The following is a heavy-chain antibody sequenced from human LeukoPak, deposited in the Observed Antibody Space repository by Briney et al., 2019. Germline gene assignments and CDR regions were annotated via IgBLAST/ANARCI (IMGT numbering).Heavy chain of an antibody. CDR2: IYTSGST. CDR1: GGSISSYY. D-gene: IGHD6-19*01. Sequence: SETLSLTCTVSGGSISSYYWSWIRQPPGKGLEWIGRIYTSGSTTYNPSLKSRVTMSVDTSKNQFSLKLSSVTAADTAVYYCARDMSSGWSFDYWGQGTLVTVSS. CDR3: ARDMSSGWSFDY. V-gene: IGHV4-4*07. J-gene: IGHJ4*02.